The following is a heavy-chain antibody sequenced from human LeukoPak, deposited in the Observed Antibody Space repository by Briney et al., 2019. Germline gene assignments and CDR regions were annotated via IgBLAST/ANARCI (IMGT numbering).Heavy chain of an antibody. CDR1: GGSISSYY. CDR2: IYYSGST. V-gene: IGHV4-59*01. D-gene: IGHD6-19*01. J-gene: IGHJ4*02. Sequence: SETLSLTCTVSGGSISSYYWSWIRQPPGKGLEWIGYIYYSGSTNYNPSLMSRVTISVDTSKNQFSLKLSSVTAADTAVYYCARGRQWLGRDYWGQGTLVTVSS. CDR3: ARGRQWLGRDY.